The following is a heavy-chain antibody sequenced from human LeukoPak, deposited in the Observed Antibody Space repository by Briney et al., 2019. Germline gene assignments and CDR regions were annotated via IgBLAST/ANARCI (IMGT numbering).Heavy chain of an antibody. D-gene: IGHD3-10*01. V-gene: IGHV3-30*04. CDR1: GFTFSNYA. J-gene: IGHJ4*02. CDR2: ISYDGIHK. Sequence: GKSLRLSCAASGFTFSNYAMHWVRQAPGKGLEWEAVISYDGIHKYYADSIKGRFNISRDNSDHTLFLLVDSLRPDDTAVYYCARARAGSVDYWGQGTLVTVSS. CDR3: ARARAGSVDY.